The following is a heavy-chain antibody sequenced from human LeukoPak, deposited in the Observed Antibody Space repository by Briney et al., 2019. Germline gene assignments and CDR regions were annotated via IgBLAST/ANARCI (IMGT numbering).Heavy chain of an antibody. J-gene: IGHJ4*02. D-gene: IGHD5-18*01. CDR1: GGSFRGYY. CDR3: ARGCISRPIHSYGYNY. CDR2: INHSGST. V-gene: IGHV4-34*01. Sequence: SETLSLTCAVYGGSFRGYYWSWLRQPPGKGLEWIGEINHSGSTNYNPSLKSRVTISVDTSKNQFSLKLSSVTAADTAVYYCARGCISRPIHSYGYNYWGQGTLVTVSS.